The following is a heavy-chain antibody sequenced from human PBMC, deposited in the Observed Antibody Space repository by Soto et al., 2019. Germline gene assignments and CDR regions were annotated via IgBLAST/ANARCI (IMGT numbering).Heavy chain of an antibody. D-gene: IGHD3-22*01. Sequence: GGSLRLSXAASGFTFSSYAMHWVRQAPGKGLEWVALILYDGSNKYYADSVKGRFSISRDNSKNTLYLQMNSLRAEDTAVYYRARGLFDYYDGSGPAGFWGQGTLVTVSS. CDR2: ILYDGSNK. J-gene: IGHJ4*02. CDR1: GFTFSSYA. CDR3: ARGLFDYYDGSGPAGF. V-gene: IGHV3-30-3*01.